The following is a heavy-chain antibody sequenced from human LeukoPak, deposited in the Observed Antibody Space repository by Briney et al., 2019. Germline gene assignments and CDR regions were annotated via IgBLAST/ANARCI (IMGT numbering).Heavy chain of an antibody. CDR3: ARDFQRIGDY. J-gene: IGHJ4*02. CDR1: GFTFSSYA. V-gene: IGHV3-48*02. CDR2: ISGSSSTT. Sequence: RGSLRLSCAASGFTFSSYAMNWVRQAPGKGLEWISYISGSSSTTYHADSVKGRFTISRDNSKNSLYLQMNSLRDEDTAVYYCARDFQRIGDYWGPGTLVTVSS. D-gene: IGHD1-26*01.